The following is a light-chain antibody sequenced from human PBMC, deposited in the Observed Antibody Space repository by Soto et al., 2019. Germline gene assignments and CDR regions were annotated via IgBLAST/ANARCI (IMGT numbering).Light chain of an antibody. CDR1: QSVSNSY. CDR2: GAS. Sequence: EIVLTQSPGTLSLSPGERATLSCRASQSVSNSYIAWYQQKPGQAPRFLIYGASSRATGIPDRFSGSGSGTDFTLTISRLEPEECAVYYCHQYGSSPWTFGQGTKVEIK. J-gene: IGKJ1*01. V-gene: IGKV3-20*01. CDR3: HQYGSSPWT.